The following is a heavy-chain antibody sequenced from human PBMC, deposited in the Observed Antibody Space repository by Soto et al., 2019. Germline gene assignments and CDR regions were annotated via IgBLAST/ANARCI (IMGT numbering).Heavy chain of an antibody. CDR2: IYHSGTT. V-gene: IGHV4-4*02. Sequence: QVHLQESGPGLVKPSGTLSLTCAVSGGSITTNWGSWVRQPPGKGLERIGEIYHSGTTNYNPSLRGRVTISVDKSNNQFSLNLNSVTAADSAIYYCARHIAVPRTRGFDYWGQGNLVTVSS. J-gene: IGHJ4*02. CDR3: ARHIAVPRTRGFDY. CDR1: GGSITTNW. D-gene: IGHD6-19*01.